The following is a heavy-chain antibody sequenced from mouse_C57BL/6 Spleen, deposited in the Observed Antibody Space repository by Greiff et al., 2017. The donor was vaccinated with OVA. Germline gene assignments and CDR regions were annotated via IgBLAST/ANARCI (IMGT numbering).Heavy chain of an antibody. CDR3: ARSELTFDY. CDR2: IHPNSGST. J-gene: IGHJ2*01. CDR1: GYTFTSYW. Sequence: QVQLKESGAELVKPGASVKLSCKASGYTFTSYWMHWVKQRPGQGLEWIGMIHPNSGSTNYNEKFKSKATLTVDKSSSTAYMQLSSLTSEDSAVNYCARSELTFDYWGQGTTLTVSS. D-gene: IGHD4-1*01. V-gene: IGHV1-64*01.